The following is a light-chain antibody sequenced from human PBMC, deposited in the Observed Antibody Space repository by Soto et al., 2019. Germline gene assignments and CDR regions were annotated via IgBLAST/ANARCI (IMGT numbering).Light chain of an antibody. CDR1: SSDVGGYDY. CDR3: SSYAGINNFYV. CDR2: EVS. V-gene: IGLV2-8*01. Sequence: QSALTQPPSASGSPGQSVTISCTGTSSDVGGYDYVSWYQQHPGKAPKLMIYEVSKRPSGVPDRFSGSKSGNTASLTVSGLQAEDEADYFCSSYAGINNFYVFGTGTKVTV. J-gene: IGLJ1*01.